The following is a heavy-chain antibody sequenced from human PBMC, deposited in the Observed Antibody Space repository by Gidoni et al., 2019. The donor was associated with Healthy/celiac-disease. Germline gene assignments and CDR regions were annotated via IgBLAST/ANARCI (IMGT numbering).Heavy chain of an antibody. D-gene: IGHD6-13*01. Sequence: EVQLVESGGGLVKHGGYLRLSGAAAGFTFSSYSMNGVRQAPGKGLEWVSSISSSSSYIYYADSVKFRFTSSRDNAKNSLYLQMNSLRAEDTAVYYCATSSSGDYYYGMDVWGQGTTVTVSS. V-gene: IGHV3-21*01. CDR3: ATSSSGDYYYGMDV. J-gene: IGHJ6*02. CDR1: GFTFSSYS. CDR2: ISSSSSYI.